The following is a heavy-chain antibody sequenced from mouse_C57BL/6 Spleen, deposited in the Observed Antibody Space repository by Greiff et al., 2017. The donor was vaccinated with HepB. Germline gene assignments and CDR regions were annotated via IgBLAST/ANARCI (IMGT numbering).Heavy chain of an antibody. CDR1: GYTFTSYW. CDR3: AREGSVVAFDY. D-gene: IGHD1-1*01. V-gene: IGHV1-64*01. J-gene: IGHJ2*01. CDR2: IHPNSGST. Sequence: VKLVESGAELVKPGASVKLSCKASGYTFTSYWMHWVKQRPGQGLEWIGMIHPNSGSTNYNEKFKSKATLTVDKSSSTAYMQLSSLTSEDSAVYYCAREGSVVAFDYWGQGTTLTVSS.